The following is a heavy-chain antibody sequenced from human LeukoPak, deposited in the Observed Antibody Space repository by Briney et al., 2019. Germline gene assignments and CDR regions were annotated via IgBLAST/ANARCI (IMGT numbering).Heavy chain of an antibody. CDR2: IYSGGST. V-gene: IGHV3-53*01. Sequence: GGSLRLSCAASGFTVSSNYMSWVRQAPGKGLEWVSVIYSGGSTYYADSVKGRFTISRDNAKNSLYLQMNSLRAEDTAVYYCARARVDYFDYWGQGTLVTVSS. CDR3: ARARVDYFDY. D-gene: IGHD5-24*01. J-gene: IGHJ4*02. CDR1: GFTVSSNY.